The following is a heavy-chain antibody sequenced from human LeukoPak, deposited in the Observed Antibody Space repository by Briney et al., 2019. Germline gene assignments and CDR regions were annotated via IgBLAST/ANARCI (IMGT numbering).Heavy chain of an antibody. CDR2: IIPIFGTA. D-gene: IGHD3-9*01. Sequence: SVKVSCKASGGTFSGYVLSWVRQAPGQGLEWMGGIIPIFGTANYAQKFQGRVTITADESTSTAYMELSSLRSEDTAVYYCARKRLNYDILTGYLDYWGQGTLVTVSS. J-gene: IGHJ4*02. V-gene: IGHV1-69*13. CDR1: GGTFSGYV. CDR3: ARKRLNYDILTGYLDY.